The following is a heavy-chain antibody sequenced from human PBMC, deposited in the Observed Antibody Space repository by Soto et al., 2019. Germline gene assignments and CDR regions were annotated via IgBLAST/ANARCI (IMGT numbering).Heavy chain of an antibody. CDR1: GYNFAGYW. D-gene: IGHD3-3*01. CDR3: ARGGVSTRTFDY. J-gene: IGHJ4*02. Sequence: GGSLKISCKGSGYNFAGYWIAWVRQMPGKGLELMGIIYPSDSDTRYRPSFQGQVTISADKSISSACLQWSSLRASDTAMYHCARGGVSTRTFDYWGQGTPVTVSS. V-gene: IGHV5-51*01. CDR2: IYPSDSDT.